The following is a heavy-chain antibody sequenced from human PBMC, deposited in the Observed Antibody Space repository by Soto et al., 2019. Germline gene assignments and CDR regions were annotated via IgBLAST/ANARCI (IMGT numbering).Heavy chain of an antibody. Sequence: GGSLRLSCAASGFTFSSYGMHWLRQAPGKGLEWVAVISYDGNNKDYADSVKGRFTISRDNSKNTLFLQMNSLRPEDTAIYYCAKDQVSSGWYKWSWFDPWGQGTLVTVSS. J-gene: IGHJ5*02. CDR1: GFTFSSYG. CDR3: AKDQVSSGWYKWSWFDP. D-gene: IGHD6-19*01. V-gene: IGHV3-30*18. CDR2: ISYDGNNK.